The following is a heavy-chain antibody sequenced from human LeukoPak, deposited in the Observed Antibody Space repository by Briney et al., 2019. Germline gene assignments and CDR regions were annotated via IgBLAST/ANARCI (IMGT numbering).Heavy chain of an antibody. CDR3: ARGGTVADPFDY. CDR2: ISSSGGTI. J-gene: IGHJ4*02. CDR1: GFTFSDSY. D-gene: IGHD6-19*01. Sequence: PGGSLRLSCADSGFTFSDSYMSWIRQAPGKGLEWVSYISSSGGTIYHADSVRGRFTISRDNAKNSLYLQMNSLRAEDTAIYYCARGGTVADPFDYWGQGTLVTVSS. V-gene: IGHV3-11*01.